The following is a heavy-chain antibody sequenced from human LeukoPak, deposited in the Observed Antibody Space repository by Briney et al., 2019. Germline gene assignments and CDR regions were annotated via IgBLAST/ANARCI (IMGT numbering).Heavy chain of an antibody. CDR1: GGSFSGYY. CDR3: ARTAYDSSGYYPD. V-gene: IGHV4-34*01. J-gene: IGHJ4*02. D-gene: IGHD3-22*01. Sequence: SETLSLTCAVYGGSFSGYYWSWIRQPPGKGLEWIGEINHSGSTNYNPSLKSRVTISVDTSKNQFSLKLSSVTAADTAVYYCARTAYDSSGYYPDWGQGTPVIVSS. CDR2: INHSGST.